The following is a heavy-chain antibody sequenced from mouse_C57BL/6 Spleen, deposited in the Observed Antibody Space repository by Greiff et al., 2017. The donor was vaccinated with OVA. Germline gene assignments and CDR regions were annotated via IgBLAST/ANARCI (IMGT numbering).Heavy chain of an antibody. CDR1: GYTFTSYW. Sequence: VQLQQPGTELVKPGASVKLSCKASGYTFTSYWMHWVKQRPGQGLEWIGNINPSNGGTNYNEKFKSKATLTVDKSSSTAYMQLSSLTSEDSAVYYCARQSSPIYYDYDAWFAYWGQGTLVTVSA. CDR3: ARQSSPIYYDYDAWFAY. D-gene: IGHD2-4*01. V-gene: IGHV1-53*01. CDR2: INPSNGGT. J-gene: IGHJ3*01.